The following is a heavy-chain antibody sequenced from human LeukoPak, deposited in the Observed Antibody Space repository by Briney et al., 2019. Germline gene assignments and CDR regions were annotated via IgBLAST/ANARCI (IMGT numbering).Heavy chain of an antibody. CDR3: ARRLITMIVVVIAVPYFDY. CDR1: GGSSSGYY. J-gene: IGHJ4*02. CDR2: INHSGST. V-gene: IGHV4-34*01. D-gene: IGHD3-22*01. Sequence: SETLSLTCAVYGGSSSGYYWSWIRQSPGKGLEWIGEINHSGSTNYNPSLKSRVTISVDTSKNQFSLKLSSVTAADTAVYYCARRLITMIVVVIAVPYFDYWGQGTLVTVSS.